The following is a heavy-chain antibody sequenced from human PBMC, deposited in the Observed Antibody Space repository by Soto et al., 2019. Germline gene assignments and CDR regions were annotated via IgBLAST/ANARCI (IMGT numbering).Heavy chain of an antibody. J-gene: IGHJ4*02. CDR1: GFTFSSYA. CDR3: AKVVVEASSGYYFYFDY. D-gene: IGHD3-22*01. Sequence: GGSLRLSCAASGFTFSSYAMSWVRQAPGKGLEWVSAISGSGGSTYYADSVKGRFTISRDNSKNTLYLQMNSLRAEDTAVYYCAKVVVEASSGYYFYFDYWGQGTLVTVSS. CDR2: ISGSGGST. V-gene: IGHV3-23*01.